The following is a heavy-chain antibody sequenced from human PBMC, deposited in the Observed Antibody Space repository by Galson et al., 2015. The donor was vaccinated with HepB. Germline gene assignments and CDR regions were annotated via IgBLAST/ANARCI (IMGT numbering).Heavy chain of an antibody. Sequence: SVKVSCRASGYTFTSYYMHWVRQAPGQGLEWMGIINPSGGSTSYAQKFQGRVTMTRDTSTSTVYMGLSSLRSEDTAVYYCASGDYGSGKPHRGFGGYWGQGTLVTVSS. CDR2: INPSGGST. V-gene: IGHV1-46*01. D-gene: IGHD3-10*01. CDR3: ASGDYGSGKPHRGFGGY. CDR1: GYTFTSYY. J-gene: IGHJ4*02.